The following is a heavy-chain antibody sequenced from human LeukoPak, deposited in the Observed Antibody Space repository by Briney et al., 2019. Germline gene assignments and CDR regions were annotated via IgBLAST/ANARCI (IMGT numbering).Heavy chain of an antibody. Sequence: GASVKVSCKASGYTFTGYYMHWVRQAPGQGLEWMGWINPNSGGTNYAQKFQGRVTMTRDTSISTAYMELSRLRPDDTAVYYCARDWRDATIFGVVREVYFDYWGQGTLVTASS. V-gene: IGHV1-2*02. CDR1: GYTFTGYY. CDR3: ARDWRDATIFGVVREVYFDY. J-gene: IGHJ4*02. CDR2: INPNSGGT. D-gene: IGHD3-3*01.